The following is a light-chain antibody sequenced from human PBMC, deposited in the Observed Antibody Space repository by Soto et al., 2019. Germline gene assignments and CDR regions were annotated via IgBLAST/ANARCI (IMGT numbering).Light chain of an antibody. CDR1: QGISSY. CDR2: DAS. J-gene: IGKJ2*01. CDR3: QQYDDVPYI. V-gene: IGKV1-33*01. Sequence: DIQLTQSPSFLSASVGDRVTITCRASQGISSYLAWYQQKPGKGPKLLIYDASNLETGVPSRFSESGSGTHFTFTISSLQLEDIATYYCQQYDDVPYIFGQGTKLEIK.